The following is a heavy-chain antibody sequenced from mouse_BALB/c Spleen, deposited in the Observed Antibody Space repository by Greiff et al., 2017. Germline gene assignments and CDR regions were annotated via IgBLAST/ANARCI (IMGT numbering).Heavy chain of an antibody. CDR1: GFTFSDYY. CDR3: ARTGPYFDY. CDR2: ISDGGSYT. V-gene: IGHV5-4*02. Sequence: EVQRVESGGGLVKPGGSLKLSCAASGFTFSDYYMYWVRQTPEKRLEWVATISDGGSYTYYPDSVKGRFTISRDNAKNTLYLQMSSLRSEDTAMYYCARTGPYFDYWGQGTTLTVSS. D-gene: IGHD4-1*01. J-gene: IGHJ2*01.